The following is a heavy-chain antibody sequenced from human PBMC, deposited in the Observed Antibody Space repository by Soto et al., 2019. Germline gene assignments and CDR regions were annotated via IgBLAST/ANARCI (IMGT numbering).Heavy chain of an antibody. CDR3: ATGPNSSYYDIMSDYYYYYYMDV. D-gene: IGHD3-9*01. CDR2: FDPEDGET. CDR1: GYTLTELS. J-gene: IGHJ6*03. Sequence: ASVKVSCKVSGYTLTELSMHWVRQAPGKGLEWMGGFDPEDGETIYAQKFQGRVTMTEDTSTDTAYMELSSLRSEDTAVYYCATGPNSSYYDIMSDYYYYYYMDVWGKGTTVTVSS. V-gene: IGHV1-24*01.